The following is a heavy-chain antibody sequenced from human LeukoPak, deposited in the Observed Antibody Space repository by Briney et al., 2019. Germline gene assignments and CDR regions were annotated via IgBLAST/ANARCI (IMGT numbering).Heavy chain of an antibody. J-gene: IGHJ4*02. D-gene: IGHD1-26*01. Sequence: SETLSLTCSVSGASISGGTYYWGWIRQPPGKGLEWIGSIYYTGSTYDNPSLKSRVTISVNTSKNQFSLKLSSVTAADTAVYYCARRGGSGRAFDYWGQGTLVTVSS. CDR1: GASISGGTYY. CDR3: ARRGGSGRAFDY. CDR2: IYYTGST. V-gene: IGHV4-39*01.